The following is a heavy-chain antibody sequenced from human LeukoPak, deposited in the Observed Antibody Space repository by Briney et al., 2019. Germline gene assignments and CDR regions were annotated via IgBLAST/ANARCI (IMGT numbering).Heavy chain of an antibody. V-gene: IGHV3-23*01. CDR1: GFTFSNYG. J-gene: IGHJ4*02. Sequence: PGGSLRLSCAASGFTFSNYGMSWVRQAPGKGLEWVSATSDSGGSTYYADSVKGRFTISRDNSKNTLYLQMNSLRAEDTAVYYCAKGGRYFDWTHFDYWGQGTLVTVSS. CDR3: AKGGRYFDWTHFDY. D-gene: IGHD3-9*01. CDR2: TSDSGGST.